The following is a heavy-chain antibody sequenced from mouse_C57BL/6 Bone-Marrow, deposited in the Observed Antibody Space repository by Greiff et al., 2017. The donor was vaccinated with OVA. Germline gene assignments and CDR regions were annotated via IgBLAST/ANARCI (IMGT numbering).Heavy chain of an antibody. CDR1: GYTFTSYD. V-gene: IGHV1-85*01. J-gene: IGHJ1*03. CDR3: ARDYDCSYDHWYFDG. Sequence: VQLQQSGPELVKPGASVMLSCKASGYTFTSYDINWVKQRPGQGLEWIGWIHPRDGSTKYNEKFKGKATLTVDTSSSTAYMELHSLTSEDSAVYVCARDYDCSYDHWYFDGWGTGTTVTVSS. CDR2: IHPRDGST. D-gene: IGHD1-1*01.